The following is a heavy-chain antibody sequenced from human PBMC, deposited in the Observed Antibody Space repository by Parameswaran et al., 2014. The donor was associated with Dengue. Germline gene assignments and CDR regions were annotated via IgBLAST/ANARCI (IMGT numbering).Heavy chain of an antibody. CDR3: ARVGIAVAGNDAFDI. CDR2: INPNSGGT. J-gene: IGHJ3*02. V-gene: IGHV1-2*04. Sequence: VRQAPGQGLEWMGWINPNSGGTNYAQKFQGWVTMTRDTSISTAYMELSRLRSDDTAVYYCARVGIAVAGNDAFDIWGQGTMVTVSS. D-gene: IGHD6-19*01.